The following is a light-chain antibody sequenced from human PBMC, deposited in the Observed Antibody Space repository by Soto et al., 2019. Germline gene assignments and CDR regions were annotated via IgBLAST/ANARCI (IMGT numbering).Light chain of an antibody. J-gene: IGKJ1*01. CDR3: QNYNSAPWT. Sequence: DIQMTQSPSSLSASIGDRVTITCRASQGISNHLAWYQQKPGKVPKFLIHAASTLQSGVPSRFSGSGSGTDFTLTISRLQPEDVATYYCQNYNSAPWTFGQGTKVEIK. CDR1: QGISNH. V-gene: IGKV1-27*01. CDR2: AAS.